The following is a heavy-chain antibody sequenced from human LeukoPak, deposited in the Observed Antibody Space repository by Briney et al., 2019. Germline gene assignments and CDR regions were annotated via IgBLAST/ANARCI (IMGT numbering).Heavy chain of an antibody. V-gene: IGHV1-69*13. CDR3: ARDGWIQGLNWFDP. Sequence: SVKVSCKASGGTFSSYAISWVRQAPGQGLEWMGGIIPILGTANNAQKFQGRVTITADESTSTAYMELSSLRSEDTAVYYCARDGWIQGLNWFDPWGQGTLVTVSS. CDR2: IIPILGTA. J-gene: IGHJ5*02. CDR1: GGTFSSYA. D-gene: IGHD5-18*01.